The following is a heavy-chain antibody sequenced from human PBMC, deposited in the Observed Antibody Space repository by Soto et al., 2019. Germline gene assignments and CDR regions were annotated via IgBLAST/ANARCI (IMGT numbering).Heavy chain of an antibody. D-gene: IGHD6-19*01. J-gene: IGHJ4*02. V-gene: IGHV1-8*01. CDR3: ATSGSGWYLY. CDR2: MNPNNGNT. Sequence: QVQLVQSGAEVKKPGASVKVSCKASGYTFTSSDINWVRQATGQGLEWMGWMNPNNGNTGYAQEFQGRVTMTRDTSITTAYMELSGLTSDDTAIYYCATSGSGWYLYWGQGTLVTVSS. CDR1: GYTFTSSD.